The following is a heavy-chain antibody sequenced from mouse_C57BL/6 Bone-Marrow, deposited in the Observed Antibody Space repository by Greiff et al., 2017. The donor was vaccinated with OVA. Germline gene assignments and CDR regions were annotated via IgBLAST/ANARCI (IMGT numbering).Heavy chain of an antibody. CDR2: INPSTGGT. V-gene: IGHV1-42*01. CDR3: ARNSSGYKDY. D-gene: IGHD3-2*02. J-gene: IGHJ2*01. CDR1: GYSFTGYY. Sequence: VQLKQSGPELVKPGASVKISCKASGYSFTGYYMNWVKQSPEKSLEWIGEINPSTGGTTYNQKFKAKATLTVDKSSSTAYMQLKSLTSEDSAVYYCARNSSGYKDYWGQGTTLTVSS.